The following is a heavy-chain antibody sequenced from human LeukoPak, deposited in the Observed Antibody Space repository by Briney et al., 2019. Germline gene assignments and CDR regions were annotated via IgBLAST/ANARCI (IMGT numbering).Heavy chain of an antibody. CDR2: INPNSGGT. CDR1: GYTFTGYY. CDR3: AVGPLYGHWGPSAAFDI. D-gene: IGHD7-27*01. Sequence: ASVKVSCKASGYTFTGYYMQWVRQAPGRGLEGMGWINPNSGGTNYAQKFQGRGTMTRDTSISPAYMELSRLRSDDTAVYYCAVGPLYGHWGPSAAFDIWGQGTMVTVSS. J-gene: IGHJ3*02. V-gene: IGHV1-2*02.